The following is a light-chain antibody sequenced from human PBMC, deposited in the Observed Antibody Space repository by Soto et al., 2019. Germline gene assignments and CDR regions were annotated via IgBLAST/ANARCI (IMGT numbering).Light chain of an antibody. CDR3: SSYASNNILYV. V-gene: IGLV2-14*01. CDR1: SSDVGAYDY. CDR2: EAN. J-gene: IGLJ1*01. Sequence: QSVLTQPASVSGSPGQSITISCTGTSSDVGAYDYVSWYQHPPGKAPKLIIYEANNRPSGVSNRFSGSKSGNTASLTISGIQAEDEADYYCSSYASNNILYVFGTGTKVTVL.